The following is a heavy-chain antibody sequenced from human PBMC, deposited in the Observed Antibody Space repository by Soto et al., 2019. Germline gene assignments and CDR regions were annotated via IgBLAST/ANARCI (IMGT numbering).Heavy chain of an antibody. CDR1: GFPFNTSD. Sequence: EAQLVGSGGNVVQPGGSVSLSCVASGFPFNTSDMNWVRQAPGKGLEWISHISYNGRDIKYAASVKGRFTISRDNVNNSLHLHMTSLRVEDTGLYYCARHVESAYREYDSDWSAPWGQGTPVTVSS. CDR2: ISYNGRDI. V-gene: IGHV3-48*03. J-gene: IGHJ5*02. CDR3: ARHVESAYREYDSDWSAP. D-gene: IGHD3-16*01.